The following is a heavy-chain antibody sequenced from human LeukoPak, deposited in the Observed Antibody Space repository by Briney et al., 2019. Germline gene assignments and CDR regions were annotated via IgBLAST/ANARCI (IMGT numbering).Heavy chain of an antibody. Sequence: ASVKVPCKASGYIFTSYDINWVRQATGQGLEWMGWTNPISGYTGSAQKFQGRVTMTRNTSISTAYLELSSLRSDDTAVYYCARGNRLYSSSWSSLPFDIWGQGTMVTVSS. CDR2: TNPISGYT. CDR3: ARGNRLYSSSWSSLPFDI. D-gene: IGHD6-13*01. J-gene: IGHJ3*02. V-gene: IGHV1-8*01. CDR1: GYIFTSYD.